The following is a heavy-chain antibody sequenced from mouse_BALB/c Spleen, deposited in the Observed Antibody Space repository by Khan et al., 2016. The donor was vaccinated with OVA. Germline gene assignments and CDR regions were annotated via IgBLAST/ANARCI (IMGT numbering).Heavy chain of an antibody. V-gene: IGHV2-9*02. CDR2: IWAGGST. CDR1: GFSLSNYG. D-gene: IGHD2-10*01. CDR3: ARETAYYGNYEAMDY. J-gene: IGHJ4*01. Sequence: QVQLKESGPGLVAPSQSLSITCTVSGFSLSNYGVNWVRQPPGKGLEWLGIIWAGGSTNYNSALMSKLSIRNDNATSQAFLKMNSLQTDDTAMYYCARETAYYGNYEAMDYWGQGTSVTVST.